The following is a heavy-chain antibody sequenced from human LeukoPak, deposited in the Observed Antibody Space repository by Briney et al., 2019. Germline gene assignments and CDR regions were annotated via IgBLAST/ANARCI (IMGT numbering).Heavy chain of an antibody. V-gene: IGHV4-59*08. Sequence: SETLSLTCTVSGDSISSDYWSWIRQPPGKGLEWIGNIYYRGTTNYNPSLMSRVAISVDTSKNQFSLNLTSVTAADSAVYYCARLIHPYSSGWQFQHWGQGALVTVSS. CDR1: GDSISSDY. CDR2: IYYRGTT. D-gene: IGHD6-19*01. J-gene: IGHJ1*01. CDR3: ARLIHPYSSGWQFQH.